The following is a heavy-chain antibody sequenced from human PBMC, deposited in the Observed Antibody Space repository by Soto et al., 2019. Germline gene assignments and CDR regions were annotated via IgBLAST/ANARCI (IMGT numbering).Heavy chain of an antibody. D-gene: IGHD5-18*01. Sequence: PGGSLRLSCAASGFTFSSYAMSWVRQAPGKGLEWVSIISSRGDRTSYAESVKGRFTISRDDSKNTLFLHMNSLGAEDTAVYYCAKETGYSYGFQPNALDVWGQGTTVTVS. CDR2: ISSRGDRT. J-gene: IGHJ6*02. V-gene: IGHV3-23*01. CDR3: AKETGYSYGFQPNALDV. CDR1: GFTFSSYA.